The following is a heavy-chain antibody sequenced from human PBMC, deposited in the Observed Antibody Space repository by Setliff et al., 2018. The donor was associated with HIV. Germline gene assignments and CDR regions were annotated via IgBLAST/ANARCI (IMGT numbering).Heavy chain of an antibody. J-gene: IGHJ4*02. V-gene: IGHV4-61*02. CDR3: ARRPPLTTGREYYFDF. CDR2: IYTSGST. Sequence: SETLSLTCTVSGGSISSGSYYWSWIRQPAGKGLEWIGRIYTSGSTNYNPSLKSRVTISVDTSKKQFSLKVNSVTAADTAVYYCARRPPLTTGREYYFDFWGQGTLVTVSS. CDR1: GGSISSGSYY. D-gene: IGHD1-1*01.